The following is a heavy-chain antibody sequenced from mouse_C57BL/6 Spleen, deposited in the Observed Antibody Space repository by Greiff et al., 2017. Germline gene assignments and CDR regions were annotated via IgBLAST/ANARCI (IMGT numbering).Heavy chain of an antibody. V-gene: IGHV1-59*01. CDR1: GYTFTSYW. Sequence: VQLQQPGAELVRPGTSVKLSCKASGYTFTSYWMHWVKQRPGQGLEWIGVIDPSDSYTNYNQKFKGKATLTVDTSSSTAYMQLSSLTSEDSAVYYCARSRYYFGCWGQGTTLTVSS. CDR2: IDPSDSYT. J-gene: IGHJ2*01. CDR3: ARSRYYFGC. D-gene: IGHD2-14*01.